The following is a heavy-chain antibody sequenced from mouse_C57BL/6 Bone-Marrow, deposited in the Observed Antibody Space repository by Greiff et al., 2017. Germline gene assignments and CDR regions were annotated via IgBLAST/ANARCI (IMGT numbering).Heavy chain of an antibody. Sequence: QVQLQQSGAELVRPGTSVKVSCKASGYAFTNYLIEWVKQRTGQGLEWIGVINPGSGGTNYNERFKGKATLTADKSSSTAYLQLSSLTSEDSAVYFWARKSYYGSSYFSYWGQGTTRTVSS. J-gene: IGHJ2*01. CDR3: ARKSYYGSSYFSY. CDR1: GYAFTNYL. D-gene: IGHD1-1*01. CDR2: INPGSGGT. V-gene: IGHV1-54*01.